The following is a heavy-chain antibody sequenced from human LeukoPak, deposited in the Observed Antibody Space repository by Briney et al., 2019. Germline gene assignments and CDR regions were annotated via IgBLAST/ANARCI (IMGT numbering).Heavy chain of an antibody. CDR3: ARVKTGTLNWFDP. V-gene: IGHV4-4*07. D-gene: IGHD3-9*01. Sequence: SETLSLTCTVSGGSISGYYWSWMRRPAGKGLEWIGRIYASGSTNYNLSLKSRVTMSVDTSKNQFSLKLSSVTAADTAVYYCARVKTGTLNWFDPWGQGTLVTVSS. CDR2: IYASGST. J-gene: IGHJ5*02. CDR1: GGSISGYY.